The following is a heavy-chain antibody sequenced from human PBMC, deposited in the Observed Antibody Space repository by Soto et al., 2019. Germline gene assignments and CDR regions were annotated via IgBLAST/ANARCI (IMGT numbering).Heavy chain of an antibody. D-gene: IGHD1-26*01. CDR2: INHSGST. CDR3: ARPKTLSGYYDY. J-gene: IGHJ4*02. CDR1: GGSISSYY. V-gene: IGHV4-34*01. Sequence: SETLSLTCTVSGGSISSYYWSWIRQPPGKGLEWIGEINHSGSTNYNPSLKSRATISVDTSKNQFSLKLSSVTAADTAVYYCARPKTLSGYYDYWGQGTLVTVSS.